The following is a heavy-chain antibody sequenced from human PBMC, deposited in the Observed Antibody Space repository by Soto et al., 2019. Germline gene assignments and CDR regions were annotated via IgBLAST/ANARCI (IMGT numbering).Heavy chain of an antibody. CDR1: GFTFSSYS. D-gene: IGHD6-6*01. CDR2: ISSSSSTI. V-gene: IGHV3-48*01. J-gene: IGHJ4*02. Sequence: GGSLRLSCAASGFTFSSYSMNWVRQAPGKGLEWVSYISSSSSTIYYADSVKGRFTISRDNAKNSRYLQMNSLRVEDTAVYYCASRAGSSSLVDYWGQGTLVTVSS. CDR3: ASRAGSSSLVDY.